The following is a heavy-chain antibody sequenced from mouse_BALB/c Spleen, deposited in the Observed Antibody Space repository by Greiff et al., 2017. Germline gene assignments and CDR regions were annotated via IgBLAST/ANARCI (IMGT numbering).Heavy chain of an antibody. CDR2: INPSSGYT. CDR3: ARGDGNRAMDY. CDR1: GYTFTSYT. V-gene: IGHV1-4*01. J-gene: IGHJ4*01. D-gene: IGHD2-1*01. Sequence: QVQLQQSGAELARPGASVKMSCKASGYTFTSYTMHWVKQRPGQGLEWIGYINPSSGYTNYNQKFKDKATLTADKSSSTAYMQLSSLTSEDSAVYYCARGDGNRAMDYWGQGTSVTVSS.